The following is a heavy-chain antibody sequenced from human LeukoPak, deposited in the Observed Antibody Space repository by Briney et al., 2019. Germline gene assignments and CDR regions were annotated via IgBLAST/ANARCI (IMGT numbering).Heavy chain of an antibody. V-gene: IGHV4-39*01. CDR2: IYYSGST. D-gene: IGHD3-10*01. J-gene: IGHJ4*02. CDR3: ARLGTVLLWFGESPPPDY. CDR1: GGSFSGYY. Sequence: SETLSLTCAVYGGSFSGYYWGGIRQPPGKGLEWIGSIYYSGSTYYNPSLKSRVTISVDTSKNQFSLKLSSVTAADTAVYYCARLGTVLLWFGESPPPDYWGQGTLVTVSS.